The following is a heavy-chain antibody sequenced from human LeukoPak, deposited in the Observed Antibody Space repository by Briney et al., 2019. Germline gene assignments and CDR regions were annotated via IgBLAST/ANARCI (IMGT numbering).Heavy chain of an antibody. Sequence: PGGSLRLSCAASGFTFSSYWMHWVRQAPGKGLVWVSRINSDGSSTSYADSVKGRFTISRDNAKNTLYLQMNSLRAEDTAVYYCASGYSSGWYYFDYWGQGTLVTVSS. CDR1: GFTFSSYW. V-gene: IGHV3-74*01. CDR2: INSDGSST. CDR3: ASGYSSGWYYFDY. J-gene: IGHJ4*02. D-gene: IGHD6-19*01.